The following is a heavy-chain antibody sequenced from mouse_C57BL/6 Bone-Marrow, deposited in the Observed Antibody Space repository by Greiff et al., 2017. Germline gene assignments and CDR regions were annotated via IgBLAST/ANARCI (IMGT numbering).Heavy chain of an antibody. CDR3: ARGKGLRQFAY. V-gene: IGHV3-6*01. CDR1: GYSFTSGYY. CDR2: RSYDGSN. D-gene: IGHD2-12*01. J-gene: IGHJ3*01. Sequence: EVKLQESGPGLVKPSQSLSLTCSVSGYSFTSGYYWNWIRQFPGNHLEWMGYRSYDGSNNYNPSLKNRFAITRDTVKNQFILKLNSVTTADTAKYYCARGKGLRQFAYWGQGTLVTVSA.